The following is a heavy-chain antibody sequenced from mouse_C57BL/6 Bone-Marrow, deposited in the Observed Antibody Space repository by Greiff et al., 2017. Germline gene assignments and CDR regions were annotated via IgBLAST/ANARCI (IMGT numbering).Heavy chain of an antibody. Sequence: EVQLMESGGDLVKPGGSLKLSCAASGFTFSNYGMSWVRQTPDKRLEWVATISSGGSYTYYPDSVKGRFTISRDNAKNTLYLQMSSLKSEDTAMYYCARQGYDYLDYWGQGTTLTVSS. D-gene: IGHD2-3*01. CDR2: ISSGGSYT. V-gene: IGHV5-6*01. J-gene: IGHJ2*01. CDR1: GFTFSNYG. CDR3: ARQGYDYLDY.